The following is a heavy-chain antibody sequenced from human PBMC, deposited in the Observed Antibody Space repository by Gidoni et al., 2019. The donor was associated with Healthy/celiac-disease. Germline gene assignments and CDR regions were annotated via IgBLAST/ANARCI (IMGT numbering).Heavy chain of an antibody. D-gene: IGHD2-15*01. CDR3: AREVVVAGSLLDY. J-gene: IGHJ4*02. CDR1: GFTFSSYW. Sequence: EVQLVESGGGLVQPGGSLRLSCAASGFTFSSYWMSWVRQAPGKGLEWVANIKQDGSEKYYVDSVKGRFTISRDNAKNSLYLQMNSLRAEDTAVYYCAREVVVAGSLLDYWGQGTLVTVSS. V-gene: IGHV3-7*03. CDR2: IKQDGSEK.